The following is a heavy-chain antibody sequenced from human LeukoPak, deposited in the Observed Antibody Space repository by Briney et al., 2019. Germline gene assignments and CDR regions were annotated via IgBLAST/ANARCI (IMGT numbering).Heavy chain of an antibody. CDR2: IIPIFGTA. J-gene: IGHJ4*02. V-gene: IGHV1-69*13. CDR3: ARDRLSSGSYQGGDYFDY. D-gene: IGHD1-26*01. Sequence: GASVKVSCKASGGTFISYAISWVRQAPGQGLEWMGGIIPIFGTANYARKFQGRVTITADESTSTAYMELSSLRSEDTAVYYCARDRLSSGSYQGGDYFDYWGQGTLVTVSS. CDR1: GGTFISYA.